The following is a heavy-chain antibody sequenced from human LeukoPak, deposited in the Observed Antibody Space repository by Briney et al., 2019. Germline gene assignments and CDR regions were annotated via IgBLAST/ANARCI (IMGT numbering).Heavy chain of an antibody. CDR1: GYIFTSYW. J-gene: IGHJ3*02. V-gene: IGHV5-51*01. D-gene: IGHD3-10*01. Sequence: GESLKISCKGSGYIFTSYWIGWGRQMPGKGLEWVGIIYPGDSDTRYSPSFQGQVTISADKSISTAYLQWSSLKASDTAMYYCARQRSWFGELLTYDAFDIWGQGTMVTVSS. CDR3: ARQRSWFGELLTYDAFDI. CDR2: IYPGDSDT.